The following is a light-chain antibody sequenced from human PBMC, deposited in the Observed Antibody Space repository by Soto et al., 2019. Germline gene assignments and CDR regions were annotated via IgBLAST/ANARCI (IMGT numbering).Light chain of an antibody. CDR3: QHYGSSLFT. CDR2: GTS. CDR1: QSGSSKY. J-gene: IGKJ3*01. V-gene: IGKV3-20*01. Sequence: EIVLTQSPGTLSLSPGKRATLSCRASQSGSSKYLAWYQQKPGQAPRVLIYGTSIRASGVPERFSGGGSGTDFTLTITRLEPEDFAVYYCQHYGSSLFTFGPGTKVDFK.